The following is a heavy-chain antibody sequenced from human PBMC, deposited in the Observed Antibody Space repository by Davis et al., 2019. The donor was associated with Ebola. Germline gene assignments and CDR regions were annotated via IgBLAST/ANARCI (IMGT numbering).Heavy chain of an antibody. Sequence: SETLSLTCTVSGGSISFYYWSWIRQPPGKGLEWIGYIYSSGSTIYNPSLKSRVTISVDTSKNQFSLKLSSVTAADTAVYYCAREAGVVTTYYFDYWGQGTLVTVSS. V-gene: IGHV4-59*01. CDR1: GGSISFYY. D-gene: IGHD3-3*01. J-gene: IGHJ4*02. CDR3: AREAGVVTTYYFDY. CDR2: IYSSGST.